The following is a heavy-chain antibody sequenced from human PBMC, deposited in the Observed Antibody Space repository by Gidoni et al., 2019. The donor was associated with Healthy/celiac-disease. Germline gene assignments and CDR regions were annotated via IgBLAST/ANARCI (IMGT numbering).Heavy chain of an antibody. CDR3: ARDSYDSSGYYLPNFDY. D-gene: IGHD3-22*01. J-gene: IGHJ4*02. Sequence: EVQLVESGGGLVQPGGSLRLSGAAAGFTFRSDSMTWVRQAPGKGREWVSYISSSSISIYYADSVKGRFTISRDNAKNSLYLQLNSLRAEDTAMYYCARDSYDSSGYYLPNFDYWGQGTLVTVSS. CDR2: ISSSSISI. V-gene: IGHV3-48*01. CDR1: GFTFRSDS.